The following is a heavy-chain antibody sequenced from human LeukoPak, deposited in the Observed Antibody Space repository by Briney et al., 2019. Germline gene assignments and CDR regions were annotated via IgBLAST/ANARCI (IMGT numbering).Heavy chain of an antibody. CDR2: ISAYNGNT. CDR1: GYTFTSYG. Sequence: ASVKVSCKASGYTFTSYGISWVRQAPGQGLEWMGWISAYNGNTNYAQKLQGRVTMTTDTSTSTAYMELRSLRSDDTAVYYCARGGDIVVVTAIVPFDYWGQGTLSPSPQ. D-gene: IGHD2-21*02. V-gene: IGHV1-18*04. J-gene: IGHJ4*02. CDR3: ARGGDIVVVTAIVPFDY.